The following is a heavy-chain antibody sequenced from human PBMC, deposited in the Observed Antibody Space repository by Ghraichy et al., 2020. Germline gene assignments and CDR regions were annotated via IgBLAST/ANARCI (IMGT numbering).Heavy chain of an antibody. CDR3: ARGGYCTSTSCCATGHGLEV. CDR2: IYYSGNT. V-gene: IGHV4-59*01. D-gene: IGHD2-2*01. J-gene: IGHJ6*02. Sequence: ESLNISCAVSGGSISSYYWSWIRQPPGKGLEWIGYIYYSGNTNYNPSLKSRVTISVDTSKNQFSLKMSSVTAADTAVYYCARGGYCTSTSCCATGHGLEVWGQGTTVTVSS. CDR1: GGSISSYY.